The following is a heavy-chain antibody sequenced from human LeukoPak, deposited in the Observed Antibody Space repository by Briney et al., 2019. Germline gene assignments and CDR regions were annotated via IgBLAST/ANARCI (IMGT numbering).Heavy chain of an antibody. CDR3: ARGRPPSDYYDSSGYFDY. D-gene: IGHD3-22*01. V-gene: IGHV1-69*13. CDR2: IIPIFGTA. J-gene: IGHJ4*02. CDR1: GGTFSSYA. Sequence: SVKVSCKASGGTFSSYAISWVRQAPGQGLEWMGGIIPIFGTANYAQKFQGRVTITADESTSTAYMELSSLRSEDTAVYYCARGRPPSDYYDSSGYFDYWGQGTLVTVSS.